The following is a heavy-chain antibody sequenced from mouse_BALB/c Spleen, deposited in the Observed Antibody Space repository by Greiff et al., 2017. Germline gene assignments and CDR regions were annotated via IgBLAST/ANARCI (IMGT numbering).Heavy chain of an antibody. CDR1: GFTFSSHG. CDR3: ARRAMVTPGDAMDY. J-gene: IGHJ4*01. V-gene: IGHV5-6*02. CDR2: ISSGGSYT. Sequence: EVKLMESGGDLVKPGGSLKLSCAASGFTFSSHGMSWVRQTPDKRLEWVATISSGGSYTYYPDSVKGRFTISRDNAKNTLYLQMSSLKSEDTAMYYCARRAMVTPGDAMDYWGQGTSVTVSS. D-gene: IGHD2-1*01.